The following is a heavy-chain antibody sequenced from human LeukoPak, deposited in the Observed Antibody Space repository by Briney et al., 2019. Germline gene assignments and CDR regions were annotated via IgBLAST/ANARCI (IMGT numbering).Heavy chain of an antibody. Sequence: SEALSLTCTVSGGSVSSGSYYWSWIRQPPGRGLEWIGYIYYSGSTNYNPSLKSRVTISVDTSKNQFSLKLSSVTAADTAVYYCARDSVTREMATRYDYWGQGTLVTVSS. J-gene: IGHJ4*02. CDR2: IYYSGST. V-gene: IGHV4-61*01. D-gene: IGHD5-24*01. CDR3: ARDSVTREMATRYDY. CDR1: GGSVSSGSYY.